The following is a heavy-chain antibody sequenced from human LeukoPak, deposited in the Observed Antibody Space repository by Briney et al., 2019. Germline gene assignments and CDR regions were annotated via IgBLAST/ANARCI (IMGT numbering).Heavy chain of an antibody. CDR3: ARHGSTDYFDY. Sequence: SETLSLTCTVSGGSISSSSYYWGWIRQPPGKGLEWIGSIYYSGSTYYNPSLKSRVTISVDTSKNQFSLKLSSVTAADTAVYYCARHGSTDYFDYWGQGTLVTVSS. D-gene: IGHD2-2*03. CDR1: GGSISSSSYY. V-gene: IGHV4-39*01. CDR2: IYYSGST. J-gene: IGHJ4*02.